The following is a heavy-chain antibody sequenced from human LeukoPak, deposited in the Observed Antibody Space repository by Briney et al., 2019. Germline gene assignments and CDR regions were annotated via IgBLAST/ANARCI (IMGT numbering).Heavy chain of an antibody. J-gene: IGHJ4*02. Sequence: GGSLRLSCAASGFTFSSYEMNWVRQAPGKGLEWVAIIWYDGNYKYYADSVKGRFTISRDNSKNTLYLQMNSLRAEDTAVYYCARGAEFGESEYFFDYWGQGALVTVSS. D-gene: IGHD3-10*01. CDR2: IWYDGNYK. V-gene: IGHV3-33*08. CDR1: GFTFSSYE. CDR3: ARGAEFGESEYFFDY.